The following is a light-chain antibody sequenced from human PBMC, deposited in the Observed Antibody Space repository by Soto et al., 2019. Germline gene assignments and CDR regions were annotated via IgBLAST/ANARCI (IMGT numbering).Light chain of an antibody. J-gene: IGKJ1*01. V-gene: IGKV1-9*01. CDR2: DAS. Sequence: DIQLTQSPPFMSAYVGDRVTITCRASQGISSYLAWYHQKPGKAPKFLIYDASTLQSGVPSRFSGSGFGTEFSLTISSLQPDDSGSYYCQHLRTFGQGTKVDI. CDR3: QHLRT. CDR1: QGISSY.